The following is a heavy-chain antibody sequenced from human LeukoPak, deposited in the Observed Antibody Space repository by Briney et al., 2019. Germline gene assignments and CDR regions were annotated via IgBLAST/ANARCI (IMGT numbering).Heavy chain of an antibody. CDR1: GGSISSSSYY. V-gene: IGHV4-39*07. D-gene: IGHD2-15*01. Sequence: SETLSLTCTVSGGSISSSSYYWGWLRQPPGKGLEWIGSIYHSGSTYYNPSLKSRVTISVDTSKNQFSLKLSSVTAADTAVYYCAKTRKTIRYCSGGSCQPDDYFDYWGQGTLVTVSS. J-gene: IGHJ4*02. CDR2: IYHSGST. CDR3: AKTRKTIRYCSGGSCQPDDYFDY.